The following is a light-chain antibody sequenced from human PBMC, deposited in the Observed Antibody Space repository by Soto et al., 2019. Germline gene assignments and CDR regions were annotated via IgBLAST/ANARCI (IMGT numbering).Light chain of an antibody. CDR3: QHSYSTPPYT. CDR1: QSISSY. J-gene: IGKJ2*01. Sequence: DIQMAQSPSSLSASVGARVTINCRASQSISSYLHWYQQKPGKAPKLLISAASSLQSGVPSRFSGNGSGTDFALTSSSLQTQDSATYFWQHSYSTPPYTFARRTKLQIK. CDR2: AAS. V-gene: IGKV1-39*01.